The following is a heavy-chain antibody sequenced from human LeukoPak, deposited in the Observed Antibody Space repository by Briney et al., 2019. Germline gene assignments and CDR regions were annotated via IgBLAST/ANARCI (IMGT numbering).Heavy chain of an antibody. V-gene: IGHV4-31*03. CDR2: FYYSGSN. CDR1: GGSISSDGYY. CDR3: ARGIVVAPVFGALES. D-gene: IGHD2-21*01. J-gene: IGHJ3*02. Sequence: SQTLSLTCTVSGGSISSDGYYWNWLRPHPGRGLEWVGYFYYSGSNYSKPSLNSRLFISVNASKNQLSLTLSSVSVADTAVYYCARGIVVAPVFGALESWGQGTMVTVSS.